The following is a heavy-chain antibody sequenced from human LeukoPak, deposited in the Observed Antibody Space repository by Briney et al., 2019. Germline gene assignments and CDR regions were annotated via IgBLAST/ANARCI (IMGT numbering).Heavy chain of an antibody. Sequence: QSGGSPRLSCAASGFTFSSYAMSWVRQAPGKGLEWVSAISGSGGSTYYADSVKGRFTISRDNSKNTLYLQMNSLRAEDTAVYYCASSYSSSWYYYYGMDVWGKGTTVTVSS. CDR1: GFTFSSYA. CDR3: ASSYSSSWYYYYGMDV. V-gene: IGHV3-23*01. CDR2: ISGSGGST. D-gene: IGHD6-13*01. J-gene: IGHJ6*04.